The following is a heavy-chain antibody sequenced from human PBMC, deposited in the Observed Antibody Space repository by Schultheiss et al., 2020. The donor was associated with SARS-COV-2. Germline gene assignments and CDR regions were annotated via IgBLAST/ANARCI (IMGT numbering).Heavy chain of an antibody. CDR2: ISSSSSYI. J-gene: IGHJ4*02. CDR3: ARLGQAVAEGV. D-gene: IGHD6-19*01. Sequence: GESLKISCAASGFTFSSYSMNWVRQAPGKGLEWVSSISSSSSYIYYADSVKGRFTISRDNAKNSLYLQMNSLRAEDTAVYYCARLGQAVAEGVWGQGTLVTVSS. V-gene: IGHV3-21*01. CDR1: GFTFSSYS.